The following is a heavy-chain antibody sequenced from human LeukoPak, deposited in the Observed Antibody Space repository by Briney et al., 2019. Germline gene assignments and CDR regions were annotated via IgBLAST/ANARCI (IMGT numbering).Heavy chain of an antibody. V-gene: IGHV3-11*04. CDR3: ARFRSSVSSGWYLYYYYMDV. CDR1: GFTFSDYY. D-gene: IGHD6-19*01. CDR2: ISSSGSTI. J-gene: IGHJ6*03. Sequence: GGSLRLSCAASGFTFSDYYMSWIRQAPGKGLEWVSYISSSGSTIYYADSVKDRFTISRDNAKNSLYLQMNSLRAEDTAVYYCARFRSSVSSGWYLYYYYMDVWGKGTTVTVFS.